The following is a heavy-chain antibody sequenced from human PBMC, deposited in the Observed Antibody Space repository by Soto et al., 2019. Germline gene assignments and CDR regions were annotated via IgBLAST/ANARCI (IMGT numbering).Heavy chain of an antibody. V-gene: IGHV1-69*02. J-gene: IGHJ4*02. D-gene: IGHD4-17*01. CDR1: GGTFSSYT. Sequence: QVQLVQSGAEVKKPGSSVKVSCKASGGTFSSYTISWVRQAPEQGLEWMGRIIPILGIANYAQKFQGRVTITADKSTSTAYRELGSLGSEETAGYYWARGGGGDYGDKGRFDYWGQGTLVTVSS. CDR3: ARGGGGDYGDKGRFDY. CDR2: IIPILGIA.